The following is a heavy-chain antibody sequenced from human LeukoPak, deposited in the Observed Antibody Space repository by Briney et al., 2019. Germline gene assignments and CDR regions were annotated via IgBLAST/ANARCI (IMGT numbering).Heavy chain of an antibody. J-gene: IGHJ6*04. CDR3: ARAKIHTSGRRGLGDV. CDR2: IRYDGSNK. V-gene: IGHV3-30*02. CDR1: GFTFSNYG. D-gene: IGHD3-10*01. Sequence: PGGSLRLSCAASGFTFSNYGMHWVRQAPGKGLEWVAFIRYDGSNKYYADSVKGRFTVSRDNSKNTLYPQMNSLTAEDTAVYYCARAKIHTSGRRGLGDVWGKGTTVTVSS.